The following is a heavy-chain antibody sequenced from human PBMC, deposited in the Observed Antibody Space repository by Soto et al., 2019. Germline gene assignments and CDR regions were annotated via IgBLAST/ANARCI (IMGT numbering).Heavy chain of an antibody. J-gene: IGHJ4*02. CDR2: ISSSSSTI. V-gene: IGHV3-48*01. CDR1: GFTFSSYS. Sequence: GGSLRLSCAASGFTFSSYSMNWVRQAPGKGLEWVSYISSSSSTIYYADSVKGRFTISRDNAKNSLYLQMNSLRAEDTAVYYCARAPPTKYSSGWYRYFDYWGQGTLVTVSS. CDR3: ARAPPTKYSSGWYRYFDY. D-gene: IGHD6-19*01.